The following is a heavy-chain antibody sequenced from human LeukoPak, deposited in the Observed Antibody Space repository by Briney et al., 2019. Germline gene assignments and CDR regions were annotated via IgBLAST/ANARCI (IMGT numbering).Heavy chain of an antibody. D-gene: IGHD2-8*02. J-gene: IGHJ3*02. Sequence: PGGSLRLSCAAPGFTFSSYWMSWVRQAPGKGLEWVANIKQDGSEKYYVDSVKGRFTISRDNAKNSLYLQMNSLRAEDTAVYYCARVYTTGGGAFDIWGQGTMVTVSS. CDR1: GFTFSSYW. CDR3: ARVYTTGGGAFDI. CDR2: IKQDGSEK. V-gene: IGHV3-7*01.